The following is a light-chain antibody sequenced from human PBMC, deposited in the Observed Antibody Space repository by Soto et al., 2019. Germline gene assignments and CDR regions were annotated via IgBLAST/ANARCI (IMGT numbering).Light chain of an antibody. CDR2: DAS. CDR1: QSVSIN. V-gene: IGKV3-15*01. J-gene: IGKJ4*01. Sequence: EIMMTQSPAILSVSPGERATLSCRASQSVSINLAWYQQKPDQVPRLLIYDASSRATGIPARFSGSGSGTDFTLTISSLQSEDFAVYYCQQYNNWPLTFGGGTKVEI. CDR3: QQYNNWPLT.